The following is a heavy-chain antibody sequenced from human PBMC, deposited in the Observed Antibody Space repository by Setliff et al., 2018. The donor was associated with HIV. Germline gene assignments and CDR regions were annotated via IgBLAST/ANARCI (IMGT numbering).Heavy chain of an antibody. Sequence: SETLSLTCTVSAGSVTSSTYYWGWLRQPPGKELEWIGYFYTSGSTNYNPSLKSRVTISIDTSKNQFSLKLNAVTAADTAVYYCARRPPLTTGREYYFDFWGQGTLVTVSS. CDR1: AGSVTSSTYY. D-gene: IGHD1-1*01. V-gene: IGHV4-61*05. J-gene: IGHJ4*02. CDR3: ARRPPLTTGREYYFDF. CDR2: FYTSGST.